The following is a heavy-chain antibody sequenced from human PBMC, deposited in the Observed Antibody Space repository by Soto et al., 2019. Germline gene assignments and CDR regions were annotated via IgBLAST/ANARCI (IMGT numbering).Heavy chain of an antibody. CDR1: GGTFSSYA. CDR3: ARESYYDSSGYYREYFQH. Sequence: GASVKVSCKASGGTFSSYAISWVRQAPGQGLEWMGGIIPIFGTANYAQKFQGRVTITADESTSTAYMELSSLRSEDTAVYYCARESYYDSSGYYREYFQHWGQGTLVTVS. D-gene: IGHD3-22*01. V-gene: IGHV1-69*13. J-gene: IGHJ1*01. CDR2: IIPIFGTA.